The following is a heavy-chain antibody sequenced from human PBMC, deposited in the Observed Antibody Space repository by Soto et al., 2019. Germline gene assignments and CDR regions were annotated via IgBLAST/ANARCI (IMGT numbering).Heavy chain of an antibody. CDR2: ISYDGSNK. D-gene: IGHD3-10*01. CDR1: GFTFSSYA. Sequence: GGSLRLSCAPSGFTFSSYAMHWVRQAPGKGLEWVAVISYDGSNKYYADSVKGRFTISRDNSKNTLYLQMNSLRAEDTAVYYCARDWQYYYGSGSYYYRPYFDYWGQGTLVTVSS. V-gene: IGHV3-30-3*01. CDR3: ARDWQYYYGSGSYYYRPYFDY. J-gene: IGHJ4*02.